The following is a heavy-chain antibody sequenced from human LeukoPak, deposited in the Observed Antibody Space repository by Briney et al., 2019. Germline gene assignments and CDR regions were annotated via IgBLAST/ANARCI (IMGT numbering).Heavy chain of an antibody. J-gene: IGHJ3*02. V-gene: IGHV3-11*01. CDR3: ARDGAPTVTNDAFDI. D-gene: IGHD4-17*01. CDR1: GFTFSDYY. CDR2: ISSSGSTI. Sequence: GGSLRLSCAASGFTFSDYYMSWTRQAPGKGLEWVSYISSSGSTIYYADSVKGRFTISRDNAKNSLYLQMNSLRAEDTAVYYCARDGAPTVTNDAFDIWGQGTMVTVSS.